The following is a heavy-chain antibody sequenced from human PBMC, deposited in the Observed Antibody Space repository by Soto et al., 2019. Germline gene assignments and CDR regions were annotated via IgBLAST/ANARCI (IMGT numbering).Heavy chain of an antibody. CDR2: ILNDASGH. D-gene: IGHD2-21*02. Sequence: QVQLVESGGGVVQPGTSLRLSCAASGFTFSRHGMHWVRQTPGKGLEWLAVILNDASGHWYADSVKGRFTISRDNFTNTLYLQMNGLRLEDTAMYYCARDDDCPDNGFDYWGQGTLVTVSS. CDR3: ARDDDCPDNGFDY. J-gene: IGHJ4*02. CDR1: GFTFSRHG. V-gene: IGHV3-33*01.